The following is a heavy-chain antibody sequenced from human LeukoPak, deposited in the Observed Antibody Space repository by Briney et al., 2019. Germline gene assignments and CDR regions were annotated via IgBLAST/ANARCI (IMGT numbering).Heavy chain of an antibody. V-gene: IGHV3-9*03. J-gene: IGHJ4*02. D-gene: IGHD3-10*01. Sequence: GRSLRLSCAASGFTFDDYAMHWVRQAPGKGVEWVSGISWNSGSIGYADSVKGRFTISRGNAKNSLYLQMNSLRAEDMALYYCAKGSYGSGSYPDYWGQGTLVTVSS. CDR1: GFTFDDYA. CDR2: ISWNSGSI. CDR3: AKGSYGSGSYPDY.